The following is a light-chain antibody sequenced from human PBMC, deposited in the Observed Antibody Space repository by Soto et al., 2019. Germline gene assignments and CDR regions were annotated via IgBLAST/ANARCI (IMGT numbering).Light chain of an antibody. CDR3: QSHDSSLSGYVV. CDR1: SSNIGAGYD. J-gene: IGLJ2*01. V-gene: IGLV1-40*01. Sequence: QSVLTQPPSVSGAPGQRVTISRTGTSSNIGAGYDVHWYQLLPGTAPKLLIYGNSNRPSGVPDRFSGSKSGSSASLAITGLQAEDEADYYCQSHDSSLSGYVVFGGGTKLTVL. CDR2: GNS.